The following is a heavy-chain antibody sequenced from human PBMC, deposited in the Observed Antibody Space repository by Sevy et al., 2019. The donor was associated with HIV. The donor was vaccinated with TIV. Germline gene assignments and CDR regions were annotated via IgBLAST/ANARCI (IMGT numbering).Heavy chain of an antibody. V-gene: IGHV4-59*01. CDR1: GGSISSYY. J-gene: IGHJ6*03. CDR2: IYYSGST. Sequence: SETLSLTCTVSGGSISSYYWSWIRQPPGKGLEWIGYIYYSGSTNYNPSLKSRVTISVDTSKNQFSLKLSPVTAADTAVYYCARGHYYGSADYYYYYMDVWGKGTTVTVSS. D-gene: IGHD3-10*01. CDR3: ARGHYYGSADYYYYYMDV.